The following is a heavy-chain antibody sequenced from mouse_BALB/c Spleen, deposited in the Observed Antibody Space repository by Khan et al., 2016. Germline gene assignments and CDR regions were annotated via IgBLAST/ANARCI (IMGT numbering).Heavy chain of an antibody. V-gene: IGHV2-6-7*01. CDR1: GFSLIAYG. CDR3: ARDGWGYYAMDY. CDR2: IWGDGTT. Sequence: QVQLKESGPGLVAPSQSLSITCTVSGFSLIAYGVNWVRQPPGKSLEWLGMIWGDGTTDYNSALKSRLNITKDNSKSQVFVKMNSLQTDDTARYICARDGWGYYAMDYWGQGTSVTVSS. D-gene: IGHD2-2*01. J-gene: IGHJ4*01.